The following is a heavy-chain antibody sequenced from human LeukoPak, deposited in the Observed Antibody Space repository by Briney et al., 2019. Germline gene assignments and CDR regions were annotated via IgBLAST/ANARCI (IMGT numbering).Heavy chain of an antibody. CDR3: ARDGPCGSTSCYALDY. CDR1: GYTFTGYY. V-gene: IGHV1-2*02. J-gene: IGHJ4*02. CDR2: INPNSGGT. Sequence: ASVKVSCKASGYTFTGYYMHWVRQAPGQGLELMGWINPNSGGTNYAQKFQGRVTMTRDTSISTAYMKLSRLRSDDAAVYYCARDGPCGSTSCYALDYWGQGTLVTVSS. D-gene: IGHD2-2*01.